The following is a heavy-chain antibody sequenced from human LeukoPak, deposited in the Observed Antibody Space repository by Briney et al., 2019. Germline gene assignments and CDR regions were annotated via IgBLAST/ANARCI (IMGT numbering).Heavy chain of an antibody. Sequence: GGSLRLSCAASGFTFSSYAMHWVRQAPGKGLEWVAVISYDGSNKYYADSVKGRFTISRDNSKNTLYLQMNGLRAEDTAVYYCAGRELVGHGSGSQIFPTDYGMDVWGQGTTVIVSS. V-gene: IGHV3-30-3*01. D-gene: IGHD3-10*01. CDR1: GFTFSSYA. CDR3: AGRELVGHGSGSQIFPTDYGMDV. J-gene: IGHJ6*02. CDR2: ISYDGSNK.